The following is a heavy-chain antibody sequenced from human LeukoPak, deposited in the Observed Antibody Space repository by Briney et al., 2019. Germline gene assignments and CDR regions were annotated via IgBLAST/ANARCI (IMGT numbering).Heavy chain of an antibody. CDR2: ISGSGGST. V-gene: IGHV3-23*01. CDR3: LTIVETTFDAFDI. CDR1: GFTFSSYA. D-gene: IGHD2/OR15-2a*01. J-gene: IGHJ3*02. Sequence: PGGSLRLSCAASGFTFSSYAMSWVRQAPGKGLEWVSGISGSGGSTYYADSVKGRFTIARDDARKTLYLQMNSLRAEDTAVYYCLTIVETTFDAFDIWGQGTMVTVSS.